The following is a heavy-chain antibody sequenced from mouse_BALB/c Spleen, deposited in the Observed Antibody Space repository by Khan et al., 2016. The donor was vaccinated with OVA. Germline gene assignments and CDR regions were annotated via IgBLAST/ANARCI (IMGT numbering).Heavy chain of an antibody. CDR2: INPYNDYT. CDR3: ATGVLRLQTGFAY. J-gene: IGHJ3*01. CDR1: GYTFTSYD. Sequence: VQLQQSGPELVKPGASVKMSCKASGYTFTSYDTYWVKQKPGQGLEWIGYINPYNDYTKLNEKFKGKATLTSEKSYSTDYMELSSRASEDSAVYYCATGVLRLQTGFAYWGQGTLVTVSA. V-gene: IGHV1S136*01. D-gene: IGHD3-2*02.